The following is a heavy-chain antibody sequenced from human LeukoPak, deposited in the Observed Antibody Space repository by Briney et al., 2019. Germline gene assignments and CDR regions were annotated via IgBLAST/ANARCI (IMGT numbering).Heavy chain of an antibody. D-gene: IGHD6-19*01. CDR2: ISSSSSTI. CDR3: ARGGHSSGWYYYYYMDV. J-gene: IGHJ6*03. V-gene: IGHV3-48*01. CDR1: GFTFSSYS. Sequence: GGSLRLSCAASGFTFSSYSMNWVRQAPGKGLEWVSYISSSSSTIYYADSVKGRFTISRDNAKNSLYLQMNSLRAEDTAVYYCARGGHSSGWYYYYYMDVWGKGTTVTVSS.